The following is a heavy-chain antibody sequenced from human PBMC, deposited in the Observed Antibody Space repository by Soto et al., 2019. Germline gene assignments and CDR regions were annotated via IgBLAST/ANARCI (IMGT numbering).Heavy chain of an antibody. CDR3: ARASSGYFVGDY. V-gene: IGHV3-30-3*01. Sequence: GGSLRLSCAASCFTFSSYAMHTVRHAPGKGLEWLAVISYDGSNKYYADSVKGRFTISRDNSKNTLYLQMNSLIAEDKAVYYCARASSGYFVGDYWGQGTLVTVSS. J-gene: IGHJ4*02. CDR2: ISYDGSNK. CDR1: CFTFSSYA. D-gene: IGHD3-22*01.